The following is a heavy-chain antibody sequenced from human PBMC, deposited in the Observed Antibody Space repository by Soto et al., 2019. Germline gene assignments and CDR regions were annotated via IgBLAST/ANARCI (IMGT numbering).Heavy chain of an antibody. CDR3: ARDALWFGEFYYYYGMDV. J-gene: IGHJ6*04. CDR1: GYTFTSYG. V-gene: IGHV1-18*01. CDR2: ISAYNGNT. Sequence: ASVKVSCKASGYTFTSYGISGVRQAPGQGLEWMGWISAYNGNTNYAQKLQGRVTMTTDTSTSTAYMELRSLRSDDTAVYYCARDALWFGEFYYYYGMDVWGKGTTVTVSS. D-gene: IGHD3-10*01.